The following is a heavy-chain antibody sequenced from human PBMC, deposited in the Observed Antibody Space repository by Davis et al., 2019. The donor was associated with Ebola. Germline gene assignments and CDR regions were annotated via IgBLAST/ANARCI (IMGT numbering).Heavy chain of an antibody. Sequence: GGSLRLSCKGSGYSFTSYYIHWVRQLPGKGLEWMGRIDPSDSYTNYSPSFQGHVTISADKSISTAYLQWSSLKASDTAMYYCASSPYYYYGMDVWGQGTTVTVSS. CDR1: GYSFTSYY. J-gene: IGHJ6*02. CDR2: IDPSDSYT. V-gene: IGHV5-10-1*01. CDR3: ASSPYYYYGMDV.